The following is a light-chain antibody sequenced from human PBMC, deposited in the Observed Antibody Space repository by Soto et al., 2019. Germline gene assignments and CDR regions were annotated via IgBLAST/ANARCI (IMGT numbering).Light chain of an antibody. Sequence: EIVLTQSPATLSLSPGERATLSCRASQSVSNNYLAWYQQKPGQAPRLLIYGASTRATGIPDRFSGSGAGAYFNLTISRLEPADFGVYYCQQYGSSHTFGQGTRLEIK. V-gene: IGKV3-20*01. CDR1: QSVSNNY. CDR2: GAS. CDR3: QQYGSSHT. J-gene: IGKJ5*01.